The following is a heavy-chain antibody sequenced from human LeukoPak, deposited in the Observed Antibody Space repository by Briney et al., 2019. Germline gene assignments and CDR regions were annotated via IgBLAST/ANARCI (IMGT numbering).Heavy chain of an antibody. D-gene: IGHD3-10*01. J-gene: IGHJ6*02. CDR3: ARDQLYYYGSGSLTGGPLYGMDV. CDR1: GFTFSSYA. CDR2: ISYDGSNK. Sequence: GRSLRLSCAASGFTFSSYAMHWVRQAPGKGLEWVAVISYDGSNKYYADSVEGRFTISRDNSKNTLYLQMNSLRVEDTAVYYCARDQLYYYGSGSLTGGPLYGMDVWGQGTTVAVSS. V-gene: IGHV3-30-3*01.